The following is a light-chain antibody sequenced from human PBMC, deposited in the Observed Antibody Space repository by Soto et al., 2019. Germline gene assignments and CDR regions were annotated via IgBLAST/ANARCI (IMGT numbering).Light chain of an antibody. V-gene: IGKV3-20*01. Sequence: EIVLTQSPGTLSLSPGERATLSCRASQSVSSSYLAWYQQKPGQAPRLLIYGASSRATGIPDRFSGSGSGTDFILTISRLEPDDFAVYYCQQYGSSPMYTFGQGTKLEIK. CDR1: QSVSSSY. CDR3: QQYGSSPMYT. CDR2: GAS. J-gene: IGKJ2*01.